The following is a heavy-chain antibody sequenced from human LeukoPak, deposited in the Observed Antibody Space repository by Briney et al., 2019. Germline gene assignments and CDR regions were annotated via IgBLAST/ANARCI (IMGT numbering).Heavy chain of an antibody. CDR1: GFTFSSYW. D-gene: IGHD3-22*01. Sequence: PGGSLRLSCAASGFTFSSYWMSWVRQAPGKGLEWVANIKQDGSEKYYVDSVKGRFTISRDNAKNSQYLQMNSLRAEDTAVYYCASSYYDSSGYYYDYYYGMDVWGQGTTVTVSS. CDR2: IKQDGSEK. CDR3: ASSYYDSSGYYYDYYYGMDV. J-gene: IGHJ6*02. V-gene: IGHV3-7*01.